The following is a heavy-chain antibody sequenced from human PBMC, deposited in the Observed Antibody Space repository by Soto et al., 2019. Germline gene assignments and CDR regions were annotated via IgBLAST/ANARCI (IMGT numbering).Heavy chain of an antibody. CDR1: GGSVSSGSYY. D-gene: IGHD3-22*01. CDR2: IYYSGST. J-gene: IGHJ4*02. V-gene: IGHV4-61*01. CDR3: ARVSLPDQPSYYYDSSGYYYFDY. Sequence: SETLSLTCTVSGGSVSSGSYYWSWIRQPPGKGLEWIGYIYYSGSTNYNPSLKSRVTISVDTSKNQFSLKLSSVTAADTAVYYCARVSLPDQPSYYYDSSGYYYFDYWGQGTLVTVSS.